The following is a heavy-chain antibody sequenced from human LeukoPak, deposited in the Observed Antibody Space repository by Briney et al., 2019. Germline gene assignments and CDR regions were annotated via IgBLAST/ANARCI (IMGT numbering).Heavy chain of an antibody. CDR1: GFTFGDYA. D-gene: IGHD5-12*01. J-gene: IGHJ4*02. Sequence: GGSLRLSCTAPGFTFGDYAMSWVRQAPGKGLEWVAVISYDGSNKYYADSVKGRFTISRDNSKNTLYLQMNSLRAEDTAVYYCARARGYSGYASLDYWGQGTLVTVSS. CDR2: ISYDGSNK. V-gene: IGHV3-30-3*01. CDR3: ARARGYSGYASLDY.